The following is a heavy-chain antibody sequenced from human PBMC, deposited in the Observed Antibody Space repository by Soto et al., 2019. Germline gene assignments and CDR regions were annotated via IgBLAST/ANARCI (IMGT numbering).Heavy chain of an antibody. V-gene: IGHV4-30-4*01. CDR2: IYYSGST. CDR1: GGSISSGDYY. CDR3: ARGFGDYDFWSGYYIFYYGMDV. Sequence: PSETLSLTCTVSGGSISSGDYYWSWIRQPPGKGLEWIGYIYYSGSTYYNPSLKSRVTISVDTSKNQFSLKLSSVTAADTAVYYCARGFGDYDFWSGYYIFYYGMDVWGQGTTVTVSS. J-gene: IGHJ6*02. D-gene: IGHD3-3*01.